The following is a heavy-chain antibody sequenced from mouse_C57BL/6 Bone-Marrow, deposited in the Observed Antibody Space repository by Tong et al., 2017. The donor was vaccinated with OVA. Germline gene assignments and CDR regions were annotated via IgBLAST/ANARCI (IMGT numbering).Heavy chain of an antibody. V-gene: IGHV1-19*01. CDR3: AREDYDD. CDR2: INPYNGGT. J-gene: IGHJ2*01. Sequence: EVQLQESGPVLVKPGASVKMSCKASGYTFTDYYMNWVKQSHGKSLEWIGVINPYNGGTSYNQKFKGKATLTVDKSSSTAYMELNSRTSEDSAVYYCAREDYDDWGQGTTLTVSS. CDR1: GYTFTDYY. D-gene: IGHD2-4*01.